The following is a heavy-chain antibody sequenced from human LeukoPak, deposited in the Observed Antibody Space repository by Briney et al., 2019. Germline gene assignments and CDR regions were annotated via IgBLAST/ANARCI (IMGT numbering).Heavy chain of an antibody. V-gene: IGHV1-2*02. CDR2: INPNSGGT. CDR3: ASSTIFGVVIPGY. CDR1: GYTFTSYG. J-gene: IGHJ4*02. D-gene: IGHD3-3*01. Sequence: ASVKVSSKASGYTFTSYGISWVRQAPGQGLEWMGWINPNSGGTNYAQKFQGRVTMTRDTSISTAYMELSRLRSDDTAVYYCASSTIFGVVIPGYWGQGTLVTVSS.